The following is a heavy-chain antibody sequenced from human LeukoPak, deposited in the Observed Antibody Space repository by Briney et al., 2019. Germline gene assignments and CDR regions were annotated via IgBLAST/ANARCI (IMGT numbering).Heavy chain of an antibody. CDR1: GYTFTSYG. D-gene: IGHD4-23*01. Sequence: GASVKVSCKASGYTFTSYGISWVRQAPGQGLEWMGWISAYNGNTNYAQKLQGRVTMTRNTSISTAYMELSSLRSEDTAVYYCARTPRHYTVVTRVEIWFDPWGQGTLVTVSS. V-gene: IGHV1-18*01. J-gene: IGHJ5*02. CDR3: ARTPRHYTVVTRVEIWFDP. CDR2: ISAYNGNT.